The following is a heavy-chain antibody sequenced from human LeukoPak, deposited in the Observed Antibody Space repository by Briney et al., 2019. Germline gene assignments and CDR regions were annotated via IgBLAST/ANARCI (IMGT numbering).Heavy chain of an antibody. CDR2: INTSGST. V-gene: IGHV4-61*02. CDR3: VSAKFLVRGVSWFDP. CDR1: GGSISSGSYY. Sequence: SSQTLSLTCTVSGGSISSGSYYWSWIRQPAGKGLEWIGRINTSGSTNYNPSLKSRVTISVDTSKNQFSLKLTSVTAADTAVYYCVSAKFLVRGVSWFDPWGQGTLATVSS. D-gene: IGHD3-10*01. J-gene: IGHJ5*02.